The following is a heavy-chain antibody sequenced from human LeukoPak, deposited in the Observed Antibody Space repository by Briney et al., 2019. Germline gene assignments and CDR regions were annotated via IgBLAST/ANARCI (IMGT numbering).Heavy chain of an antibody. J-gene: IGHJ5*02. CDR2: ISSSGSTI. D-gene: IGHD6-13*01. V-gene: IGHV3-11*01. CDR3: ARSSSWHWFDP. CDR1: GFTFSDYY. Sequence: GGSLRLSCAASGFTFSDYYMSWIRQAPGKGLEWVSYISSSGSTIYYADSVRGRFTISRDNAKNSLYLQMNSLRAEDTAVYYCARSSSWHWFDPWGQGTLVTVSS.